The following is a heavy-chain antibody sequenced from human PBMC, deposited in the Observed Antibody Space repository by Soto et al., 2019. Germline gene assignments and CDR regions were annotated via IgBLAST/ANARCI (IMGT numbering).Heavy chain of an antibody. Sequence: SETLSLTCAVYGGSFSGYYWSWIRQPPGKGLEWIGEINHSGSTNYNPSLKSRVTISVDTSKNQFSLNLYSVTAADTAVYYCARGRSLRQSFDYWGQGTLVTVSS. CDR2: INHSGST. CDR3: ARGRSLRQSFDY. D-gene: IGHD5-12*01. CDR1: GGSFSGYY. J-gene: IGHJ4*02. V-gene: IGHV4-34*01.